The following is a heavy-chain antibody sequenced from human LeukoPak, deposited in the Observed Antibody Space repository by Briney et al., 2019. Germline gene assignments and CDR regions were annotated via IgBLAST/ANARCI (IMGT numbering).Heavy chain of an antibody. V-gene: IGHV3-74*01. Sequence: PGGSLRLSCAASGFTFSNYWMHWVRQAPGKGLVWVSRINSDGINTSYADSVKGRFTISRDNSKNTLYLQMNSLRAEDTAIYYCASQIRNGYNQYYYYYMDVWGKGTTVTISS. J-gene: IGHJ6*03. CDR2: INSDGINT. CDR1: GFTFSNYW. CDR3: ASQIRNGYNQYYYYYMDV. D-gene: IGHD5-24*01.